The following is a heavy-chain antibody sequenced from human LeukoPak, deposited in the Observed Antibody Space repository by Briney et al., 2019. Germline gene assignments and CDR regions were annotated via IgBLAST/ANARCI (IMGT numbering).Heavy chain of an antibody. D-gene: IGHD6-13*01. V-gene: IGHV4-4*02. CDR1: GYSISSSNW. CDR2: IYHSGST. CDR3: GRAGSSLYYYYYMDV. Sequence: SETLSLTCTVSGYSISSSNWWSWVRQPPGKGLEWIGEIYHSGSTNYNPSLKSRVTISVDKSKNQFSLKLSSVTAADTAVYYCGRAGSSLYYYYYMDVWGKGTTVTVSS. J-gene: IGHJ6*03.